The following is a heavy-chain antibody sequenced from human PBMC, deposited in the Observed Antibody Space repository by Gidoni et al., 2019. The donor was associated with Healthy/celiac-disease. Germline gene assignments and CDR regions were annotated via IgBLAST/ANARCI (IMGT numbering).Heavy chain of an antibody. CDR3: ARHLKASPTLLYYYYYMDV. CDR1: GGSISSSSYY. J-gene: IGHJ6*03. D-gene: IGHD3-9*01. V-gene: IGHV4-39*01. CDR2: IYYSGST. Sequence: QLQLQESGPGLFKPSETLSLTCTVSGGSISSSSYYWGWIRQPPGKGLEWIGSIYYSGSTYYNPSLKSRVTISVDTSKNQFSLKLSSVTAADTAVYYCARHLKASPTLLYYYYYMDVWGKGTTVTVSS.